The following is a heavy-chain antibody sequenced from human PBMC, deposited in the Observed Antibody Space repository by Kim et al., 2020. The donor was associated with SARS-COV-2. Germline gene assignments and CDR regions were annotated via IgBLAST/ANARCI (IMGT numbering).Heavy chain of an antibody. V-gene: IGHV3-30*18. J-gene: IGHJ4*01. CDR1: GFTFSSYG. CDR3: AKLYYYDSSGYYDHFDY. D-gene: IGHD3-22*01. CDR2: ISYDGSNK. Sequence: GGSLRLSCAASGFTFSSYGMHWVRQAPGKGLEWVAVISYDGSNKYYADSVKGRFTISRDNSKNTLYLQMNSLRAEDTAVYYCAKLYYYDSSGYYDHFDYWGQGTLVTVSS.